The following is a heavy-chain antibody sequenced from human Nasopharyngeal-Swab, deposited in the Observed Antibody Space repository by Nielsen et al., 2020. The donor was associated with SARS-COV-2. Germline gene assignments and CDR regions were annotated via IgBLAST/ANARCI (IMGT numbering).Heavy chain of an antibody. V-gene: IGHV3-48*02. CDR3: ARSVRWFFDV. CDR2: ITSDLNTI. CDR1: GFIFSSYS. Sequence: GESLKISCAASGFIFSSYSMNWVRQAPGKGLEWISYITSDLNTIYYADSVKGRFTISRDNARNSLYLQMNSLRHEDTAVYYCARSVRWFFDVWGRGALVTVSS. D-gene: IGHD5/OR15-5a*01. J-gene: IGHJ2*01.